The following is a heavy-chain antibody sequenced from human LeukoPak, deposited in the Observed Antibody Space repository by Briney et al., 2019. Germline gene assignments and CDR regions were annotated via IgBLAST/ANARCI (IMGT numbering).Heavy chain of an antibody. J-gene: IGHJ5*02. D-gene: IGHD2-15*01. CDR1: GYTFTGYY. CDR3: AGEFTPVLDFVVVVAARSYNWFDP. Sequence: GASVKVSCKASGYTFTGYYMHWGRQAPGQGLGWMGWIKPNRGGTNYAQKFQGRVTMTRDTSSSTSFMEVRRMKSDDLVVYFLAGEFTPVLDFVVVVAARSYNWFDPWGQGTLVTVSS. CDR2: IKPNRGGT. V-gene: IGHV1-2*02.